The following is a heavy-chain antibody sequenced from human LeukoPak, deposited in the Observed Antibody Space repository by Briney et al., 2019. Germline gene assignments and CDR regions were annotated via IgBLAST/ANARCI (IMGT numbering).Heavy chain of an antibody. Sequence: KPSETLSLTCAVSASSFSSHYWTWIRPSPGKGLEWIGYISYIGSTNYNPSLKSRVTISIDTSRNQFSLKLRSVTAADTAVYYCARDLVTVTKGFDIWGQGTMVSVSS. D-gene: IGHD4-17*01. J-gene: IGHJ3*02. CDR1: ASSFSSHY. CDR2: ISYIGST. CDR3: ARDLVTVTKGFDI. V-gene: IGHV4-59*11.